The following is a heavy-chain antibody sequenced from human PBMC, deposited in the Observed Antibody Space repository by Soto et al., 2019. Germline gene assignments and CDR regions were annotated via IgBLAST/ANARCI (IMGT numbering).Heavy chain of an antibody. D-gene: IGHD6-13*01. CDR3: ARPRSSSRNYYGMDV. J-gene: IGHJ6*02. Sequence: GESLKISCKGSGYSFTSYWIGWVRQMPGNGLEWMGIIYPGDSDTRYSPSFQGQVTISADKSISTAYLQWSSLKASDTAMYYCARPRSSSRNYYGMDVWGQGTTVTVSS. CDR2: IYPGDSDT. V-gene: IGHV5-51*01. CDR1: GYSFTSYW.